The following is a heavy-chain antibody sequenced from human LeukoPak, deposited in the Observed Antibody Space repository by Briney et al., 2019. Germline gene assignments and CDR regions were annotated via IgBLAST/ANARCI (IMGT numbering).Heavy chain of an antibody. D-gene: IGHD2-2*01. CDR3: ARDHLYKYCSSTSCYGGYFDY. CDR1: GFTFDDYG. J-gene: IGHJ4*02. CDR2: INWNGGST. V-gene: IGHV3-20*04. Sequence: GGSLRLSCAASGFTFDDYGMSWVRQAPGKGLEWVSGINWNGGSTGYADSVKGRFTISRDNAKNSLSLQMNSLRAEDTALYYCARDHLYKYCSSTSCYGGYFDYWGQGTLVTVSS.